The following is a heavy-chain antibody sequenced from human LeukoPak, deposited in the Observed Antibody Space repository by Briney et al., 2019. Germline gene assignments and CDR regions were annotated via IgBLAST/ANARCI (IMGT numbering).Heavy chain of an antibody. D-gene: IGHD3-10*01. Sequence: GGSLRLSYAPSGFTFSSFEMNWVRQAPGKGLERVSYISSTGNTIYYADSVKGRFTISRDNAKSSLYLRMNSLRAEDTAVYYCARDSSGNFIPDYFDHWGQGTLVTVSS. CDR1: GFTFSSFE. CDR2: ISSTGNTI. J-gene: IGHJ4*02. CDR3: ARDSSGNFIPDYFDH. V-gene: IGHV3-48*03.